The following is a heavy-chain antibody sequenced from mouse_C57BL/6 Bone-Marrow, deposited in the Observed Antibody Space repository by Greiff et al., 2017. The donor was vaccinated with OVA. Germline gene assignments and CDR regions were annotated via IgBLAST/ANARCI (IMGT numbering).Heavy chain of an antibody. CDR3: AREGLLYGFAY. CDR1: GYNFTSYW. D-gene: IGHD2-12*01. J-gene: IGHJ3*01. V-gene: IGHV1-55*01. CDR2: IYPGSGST. Sequence: QVHVKQPGAELVKPGASVKMSCKASGYNFTSYWITWVKQRPGQGLEWIGDIYPGSGSTNYNEKFKSKATLTVDTSSSTAYMQLSSLTSEDSAVYYCAREGLLYGFAYWGQGTLVTVSA.